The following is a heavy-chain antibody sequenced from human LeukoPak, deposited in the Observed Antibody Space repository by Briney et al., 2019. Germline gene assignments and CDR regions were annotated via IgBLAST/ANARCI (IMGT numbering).Heavy chain of an antibody. V-gene: IGHV3-66*01. CDR3: ARGLAVAPAAIGPADC. D-gene: IGHD2-2*02. Sequence: PGGSLRLSCAASGFSLSSNYMTWVRQTPGKGLEWISLLFADGNTHYPDSVKGRFTISRDNSKNTLSLQMISLRVEDTAVYYCARGLAVAPAAIGPADCWGRGTLVTVSS. CDR2: LFADGNT. J-gene: IGHJ4*02. CDR1: GFSLSSNY.